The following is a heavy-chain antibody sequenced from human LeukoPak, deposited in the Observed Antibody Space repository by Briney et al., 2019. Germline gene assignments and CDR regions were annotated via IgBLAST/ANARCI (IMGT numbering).Heavy chain of an antibody. Sequence: SETLSLTCTVSGGSISSYYWSWLRPPPGKGLEWVGYIYYSGSTNYNPSLKSRVTISVDTSKNQFSLKLSSVTAADTAMYYCARDHSSGWYRGAFDIWGQGTRLTVSS. V-gene: IGHV4-59*01. J-gene: IGHJ3*02. CDR1: GGSISSYY. D-gene: IGHD6-19*01. CDR3: ARDHSSGWYRGAFDI. CDR2: IYYSGST.